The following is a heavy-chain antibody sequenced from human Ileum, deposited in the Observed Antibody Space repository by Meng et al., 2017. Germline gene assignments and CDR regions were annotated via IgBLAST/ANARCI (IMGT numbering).Heavy chain of an antibody. CDR3: ARVLVPSIKTPIHY. D-gene: IGHD3-3*02. CDR1: GYTFTNYY. J-gene: IGHJ4*02. Sequence: QVQLLQSGAEVKKPGASVKVSCTASGYTFTNYYMPWVRQAPGQGPEWMGIINPTGGATTYAQKFQGRVTMTRDTSTSTVYMELSSLRSEDTAMYYCARVLVPSIKTPIHYWGQGTLVTVSS. V-gene: IGHV1-46*01. CDR2: INPTGGAT.